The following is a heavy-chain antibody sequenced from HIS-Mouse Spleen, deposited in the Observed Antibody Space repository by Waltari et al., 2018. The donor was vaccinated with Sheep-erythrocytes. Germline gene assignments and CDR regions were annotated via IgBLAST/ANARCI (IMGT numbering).Heavy chain of an antibody. Sequence: EVQLVESGGGLVQPGGSLRLSCAASGFTFSSYWMSWVRQAPGKGLEWGANIKQDGSEKYYVDSVKGRFTISRDNAKNSLYLQMNSLRAEDTAVYYCARVRELLYFQHWGQGTLVTVSS. D-gene: IGHD1-26*01. CDR2: IKQDGSEK. CDR3: ARVRELLYFQH. J-gene: IGHJ1*01. CDR1: GFTFSSYW. V-gene: IGHV3-7*01.